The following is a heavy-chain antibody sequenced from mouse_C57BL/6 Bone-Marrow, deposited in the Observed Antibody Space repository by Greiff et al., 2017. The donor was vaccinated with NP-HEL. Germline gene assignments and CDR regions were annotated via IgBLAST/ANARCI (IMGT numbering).Heavy chain of an antibody. CDR2: ISYSGST. CDR3: ARSYGSSYERYFDV. Sequence: EVKLVESGPGLAKPSQTLSLTCSVTGYSITSDYWNWIRKFPGNKLEYMGYISYSGSTYYNPSLKSRISITRDTSMNQYYLQLNSVTTEDTATYYCARSYGSSYERYFDVWGTGTTVTVSS. J-gene: IGHJ1*03. V-gene: IGHV3-8*01. D-gene: IGHD1-1*01. CDR1: GYSITSDY.